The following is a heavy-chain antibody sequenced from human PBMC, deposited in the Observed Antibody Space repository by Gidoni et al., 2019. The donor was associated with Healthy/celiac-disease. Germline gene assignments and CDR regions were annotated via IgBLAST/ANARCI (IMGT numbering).Heavy chain of an antibody. CDR3: ARDGGRYSSGWSPGAFDI. D-gene: IGHD6-19*01. J-gene: IGHJ3*02. CDR2: ISSSSSYI. CDR1: GFTFSSYS. Sequence: EVQLVESGGGLVKPGGSLRLSCAASGFTFSSYSRNWVRQAPGKGLEWVSSISSSSSYIYYADSVKGRFTISRDNAKNSLYLQMNSLRAEDTAVYYCARDGGRYSSGWSPGAFDIWGQGTMVTVSS. V-gene: IGHV3-21*01.